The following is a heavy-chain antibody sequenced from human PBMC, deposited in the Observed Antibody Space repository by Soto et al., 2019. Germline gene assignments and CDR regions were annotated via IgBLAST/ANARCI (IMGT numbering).Heavy chain of an antibody. CDR3: ARENYAAAAGTYRGHYYGMDV. Sequence: SETLSLTCNVSGGSISSYYWSWIRQPAGKGLEWIGRIYYSGGTNYNPSLKSRVTMSVDTSKNQFSLKLSSVTAADTAVYYCARENYAAAAGTYRGHYYGMDVWGQGTTVTVSS. D-gene: IGHD6-13*01. V-gene: IGHV4-4*07. CDR2: IYYSGGT. J-gene: IGHJ6*02. CDR1: GGSISSYY.